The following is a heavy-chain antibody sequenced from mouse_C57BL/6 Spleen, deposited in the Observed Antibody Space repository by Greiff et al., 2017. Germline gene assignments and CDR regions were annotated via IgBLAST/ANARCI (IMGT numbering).Heavy chain of an antibody. D-gene: IGHD1-1*01. J-gene: IGHJ4*01. Sequence: QVHVKQPGAELVKPGASVKMSCTASGYTFTSYWITWVKQRPGQGLEWIGDIYPGSGSTNYNEKFKSKATLTVDTSSSTAYMQLSSLTSEDSAVYYCAHITTASMDYWGQGTSVTVSS. CDR3: AHITTASMDY. V-gene: IGHV1-55*01. CDR1: GYTFTSYW. CDR2: IYPGSGST.